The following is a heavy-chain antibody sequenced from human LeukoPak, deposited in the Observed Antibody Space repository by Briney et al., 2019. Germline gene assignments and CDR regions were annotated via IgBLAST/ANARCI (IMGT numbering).Heavy chain of an antibody. CDR1: GFTFSSYA. J-gene: IGHJ4*02. CDR3: TTSTYYYDSSGYYFDY. D-gene: IGHD3-22*01. CDR2: IKSKTDGGTT. V-gene: IGHV3-15*01. Sequence: KPGGSLRLSCAASGFTFSSYAMSWVRQAPGKGLEWVGRIKSKTDGGTTDYAAPVKGRFTISRDDSKNTLYLQMNSLKTEDTAVYYCTTSTYYYDSSGYYFDYWGQGTLVTVSS.